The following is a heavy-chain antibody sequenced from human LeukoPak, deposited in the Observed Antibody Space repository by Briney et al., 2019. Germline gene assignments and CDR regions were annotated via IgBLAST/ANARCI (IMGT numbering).Heavy chain of an antibody. CDR3: ARDRTAQPGIAAAGLDY. CDR2: INPNSGGT. Sequence: GASVKVSCKASGYTFTGYYMHWVRQAPGQGLEWMGWINPNSGGTNYAQKFQGRVTMTRDTPISTAYMELSRLRSDDTAVYYCARDRTAQPGIAAAGLDYWGQGTLVTVSS. D-gene: IGHD6-13*01. CDR1: GYTFTGYY. J-gene: IGHJ4*02. V-gene: IGHV1-2*02.